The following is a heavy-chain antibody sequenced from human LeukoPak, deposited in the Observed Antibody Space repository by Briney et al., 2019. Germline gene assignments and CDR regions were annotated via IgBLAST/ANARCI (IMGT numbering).Heavy chain of an antibody. J-gene: IGHJ4*02. CDR2: ISAYNGNT. Sequence: ASVKVSCKASGYTFTSYGISWVRQAPGQGLEWMGWISAYNGNTNYAQKLQGRVTTTTDTSTSTAYMELRSLRSDDTAVYYCARDYDFWSGYLGLDYWGQGTLVTVSS. CDR3: ARDYDFWSGYLGLDY. D-gene: IGHD3-3*01. V-gene: IGHV1-18*01. CDR1: GYTFTSYG.